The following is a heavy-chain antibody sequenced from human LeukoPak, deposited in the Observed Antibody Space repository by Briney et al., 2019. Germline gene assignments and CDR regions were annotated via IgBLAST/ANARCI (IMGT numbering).Heavy chain of an antibody. V-gene: IGHV1-2*06. Sequence: ASVKVSCKASGYTFTGYYMHWVRQAPGQGLEWMGRINPNSGGTNYAQKFQGRVTMTRDTSISTAYMELSRLRSDDTAVYYCARGPGYYYDSSGYYHGDYWGQGTLVTVSS. CDR3: ARGPGYYYDSSGYYHGDY. CDR2: INPNSGGT. D-gene: IGHD3-22*01. CDR1: GYTFTGYY. J-gene: IGHJ4*02.